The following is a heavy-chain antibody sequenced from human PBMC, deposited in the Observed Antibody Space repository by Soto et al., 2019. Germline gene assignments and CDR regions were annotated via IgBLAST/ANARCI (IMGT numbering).Heavy chain of an antibody. J-gene: IGHJ5*02. CDR1: GDSVNTGSTC. V-gene: IGHV4-30-2*01. CDR2: ISGRGST. CDR3: ARVPDR. Sequence: PSETLSLTCAVSGDSVNTGSTCWSWIRQPPGKGLEWIGHISGRGSTYYNPSLKSRVTISADRSKNQFSLKLSSVTAADTAVYYCARVPDRWGQGTLVTVSS.